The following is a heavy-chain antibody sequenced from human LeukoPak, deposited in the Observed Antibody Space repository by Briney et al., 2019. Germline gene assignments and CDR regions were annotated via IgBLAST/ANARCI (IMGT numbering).Heavy chain of an antibody. Sequence: SETLSLTCTVSGGSISSYYWSWIRQPPPKGLEWVWRGYINGSTNTNPTLESRVTMSVDTSKNQFSLKLTSVTAADTAVYYCARDHKVMIFGVDRGGAFDYWGQGTLVTVSS. CDR3: ARDHKVMIFGVDRGGAFDY. V-gene: IGHV4-4*07. CDR1: GGSISSYY. CDR2: GYINGST. J-gene: IGHJ4*02. D-gene: IGHD3-3*01.